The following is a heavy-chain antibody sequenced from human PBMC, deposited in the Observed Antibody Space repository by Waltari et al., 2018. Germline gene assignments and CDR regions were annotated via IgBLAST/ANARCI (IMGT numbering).Heavy chain of an antibody. D-gene: IGHD6-13*01. CDR1: GGSISSGSYY. CDR2: IHTSGSP. J-gene: IGHJ4*02. Sequence: QVQLQESGPGLVKPSQTLSLTCPVSGGSISSGSYYWSWIRQPAGKGLEWIGYIHTSGSPNYNPSLKSRVTISVDTAKNQFSLKRSSVTAADTAVYYCAREGKRIAAAATSLYYFDYWGQGTLVTVSS. V-gene: IGHV4-61*09. CDR3: AREGKRIAAAATSLYYFDY.